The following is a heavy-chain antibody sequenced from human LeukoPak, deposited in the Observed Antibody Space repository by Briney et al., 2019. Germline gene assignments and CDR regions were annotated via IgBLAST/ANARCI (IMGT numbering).Heavy chain of an antibody. J-gene: IGHJ6*03. CDR3: ARWQDIVVVPAKPASNYYYYYMDV. V-gene: IGHV3-21*01. CDR1: GFTFSSYS. Sequence: PGGSLRLSCAASGFTFSSYSMNWVRQAPGKGLEWASSISSSSSYIYYADSVKGRFTISRDNAKNSLYLQMNSLRAEDTAVYYCARWQDIVVVPAKPASNYYYYYMDVWGKGTTVTVSS. D-gene: IGHD2-2*01. CDR2: ISSSSSYI.